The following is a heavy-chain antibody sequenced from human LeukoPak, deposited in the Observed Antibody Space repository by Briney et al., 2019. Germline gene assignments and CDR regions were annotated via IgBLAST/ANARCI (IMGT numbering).Heavy chain of an antibody. V-gene: IGHV1-69*06. CDR2: IIPIFGTA. CDR3: ARDRPQYYYGSGSYYNPGDAFDI. CDR1: GGTFSSYA. Sequence: ASVKVSCKASGGTFSSYAISWVRQAPGQGLEWMGGIIPIFGTANYAQKFQGRVTITADKSTSTAYMELSSLRSEDTAVYYCARDRPQYYYGSGSYYNPGDAFDIWGQGTMVTVSS. D-gene: IGHD3-10*01. J-gene: IGHJ3*02.